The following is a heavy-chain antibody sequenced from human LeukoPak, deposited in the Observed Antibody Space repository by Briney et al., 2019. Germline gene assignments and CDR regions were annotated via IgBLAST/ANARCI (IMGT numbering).Heavy chain of an antibody. CDR1: GGTFSSYA. Sequence: ASVKVSCKASGGTFSSYAISWVRQAAGQGLEWMGGIIPIFGTANYAQKFQGRVTITADESTSTAYMELSSLRSEDTAVYYCARDGDMTTVTAQYFQHWGQGTLVTVSS. CDR3: ARDGDMTTVTAQYFQH. J-gene: IGHJ1*01. CDR2: IIPIFGTA. V-gene: IGHV1-69*13. D-gene: IGHD4-17*01.